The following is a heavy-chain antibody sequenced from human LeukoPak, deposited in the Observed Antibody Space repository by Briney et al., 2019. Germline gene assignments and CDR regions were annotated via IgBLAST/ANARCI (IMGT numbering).Heavy chain of an antibody. J-gene: IGHJ3*02. CDR3: ARIRDGYNDAYDI. D-gene: IGHD5-24*01. CDR2: INPGGAST. CDR1: GYTFTNYY. V-gene: IGHV1-46*01. Sequence: EASVKVSCKASGYTFTNYYIHWVRQAPGQGLEWMGLINPGGASTNYAQNFQGRVTMTRGTSTSTVYMELSSLRSEDTAIYYCARIRDGYNDAYDIWGQGTVVTVSS.